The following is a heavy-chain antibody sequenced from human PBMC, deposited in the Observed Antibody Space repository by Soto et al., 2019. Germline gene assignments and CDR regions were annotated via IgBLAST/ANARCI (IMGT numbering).Heavy chain of an antibody. Sequence: QVQLVESGGGVVQPGRSLRLSCAASGCTFSSYAMHWVRQAPGKGLEWVAVISYDGSNKYYADSVKGRFTISRDNSKNTLYLQMNSLRAEDTAVYYCARVFVPYSSSSPFSYWGQGTLVNGSS. CDR1: GCTFSSYA. V-gene: IGHV3-30-3*01. CDR2: ISYDGSNK. D-gene: IGHD6-6*01. CDR3: ARVFVPYSSSSPFSY. J-gene: IGHJ4*02.